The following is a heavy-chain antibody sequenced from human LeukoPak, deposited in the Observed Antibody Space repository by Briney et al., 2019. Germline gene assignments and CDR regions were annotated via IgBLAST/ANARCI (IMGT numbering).Heavy chain of an antibody. CDR2: IKRKTDGETT. CDR3: AKPMKTRTKVAYYYYYYMDV. J-gene: IGHJ6*03. CDR1: GLTFSNAW. Sequence: GGSLRLSCAASGLTFSNAWMSWVRQAPGEGLEWVGRIKRKTDGETTEYVAPVKGRFTISRDDSKNTLYLQMNSLRAEDTSVYYCAKPMKTRTKVAYYYYYYMDVWGKGTTVTVSS. V-gene: IGHV3-15*01. D-gene: IGHD4-23*01.